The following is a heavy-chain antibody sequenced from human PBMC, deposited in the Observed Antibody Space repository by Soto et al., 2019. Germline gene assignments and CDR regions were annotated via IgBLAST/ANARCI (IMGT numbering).Heavy chain of an antibody. D-gene: IGHD2-15*01. CDR3: AGERGDIAVTRFLVY. Sequence: QVQLQESGPGLVKPSQTLSLPCTVSCGSIRSGGYYWTWIRQHPEKGLEWIGFIYFDGGTYYNPSRKSRVTMSVDESKNQFSVRLSSVTAADTAVYYCAGERGDIAVTRFLVYWGQGTLVTVSS. CDR1: CGSIRSGGYY. J-gene: IGHJ4*02. V-gene: IGHV4-31*03. CDR2: IYFDGGT.